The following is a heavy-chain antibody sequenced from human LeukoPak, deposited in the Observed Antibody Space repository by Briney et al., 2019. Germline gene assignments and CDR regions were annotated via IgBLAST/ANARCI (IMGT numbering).Heavy chain of an antibody. CDR1: GFTFSSYE. V-gene: IGHV3-48*03. J-gene: IGHJ4*02. D-gene: IGHD3-22*01. CDR3: ARVPYYDSSGYLQDY. Sequence: PGGSLRLSCAASGFTFSSYEMNWVRQAPGKGLEWVSYISSSGSTIYYADSVKGRFTISRDNAKNSLYLQMNSLRAEDTAVHYCARVPYYDSSGYLQDYWGQGTLVTVSS. CDR2: ISSSGSTI.